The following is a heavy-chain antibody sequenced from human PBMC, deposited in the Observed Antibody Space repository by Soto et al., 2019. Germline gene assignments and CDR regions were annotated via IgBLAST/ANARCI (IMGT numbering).Heavy chain of an antibody. CDR2: INHSGST. Sequence: SETLSLTCAVYGGSFSGYYWSWIRQPPGKGLEWIGEINHSGSTNYNPSLKSRVTISVDTSKNQFSLKLSSVTAADTAVYYCARGGYYGSGDYYYYYYMDVWGKGTTVTVSS. D-gene: IGHD3-10*01. CDR3: ARGGYYGSGDYYYYYYMDV. CDR1: GGSFSGYY. J-gene: IGHJ6*03. V-gene: IGHV4-34*01.